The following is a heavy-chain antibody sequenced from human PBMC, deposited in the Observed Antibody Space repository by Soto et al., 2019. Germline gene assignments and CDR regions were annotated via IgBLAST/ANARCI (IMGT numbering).Heavy chain of an antibody. CDR3: ARHVPFSSSPGWDWFDP. CDR1: GGTFCSYA. Sequence: SVKVSCKASGGTFCSYAISWVRQAPGQGLEWMGGIIPIFGTANYAQKFQGRVTITADESTSTAYMELSSLRSEDTAVYYCARHVPFSSSPGWDWFDPWGQGTLVTVSS. CDR2: IIPIFGTA. V-gene: IGHV1-69*13. D-gene: IGHD6-6*01. J-gene: IGHJ5*02.